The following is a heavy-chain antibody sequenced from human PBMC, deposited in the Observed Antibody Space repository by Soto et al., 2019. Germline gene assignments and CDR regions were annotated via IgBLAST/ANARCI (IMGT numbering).Heavy chain of an antibody. V-gene: IGHV3-23*01. CDR1: GFTFSKYG. J-gene: IGHJ4*02. Sequence: PVGSLRLSCVASGFTFSKYGMNWVRQTPRKGLEWVSAISGSGNSTYHADSVKGRFTISRDNSKNTLYLQMNSLRAEDTAVYYCAKDLSPSSGTYYGYFDHWGQGTLVTVSS. D-gene: IGHD1-26*01. CDR2: ISGSGNST. CDR3: AKDLSPSSGTYYGYFDH.